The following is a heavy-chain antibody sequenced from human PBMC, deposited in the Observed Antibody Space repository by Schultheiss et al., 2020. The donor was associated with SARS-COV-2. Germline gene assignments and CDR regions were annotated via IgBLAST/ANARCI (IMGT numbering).Heavy chain of an antibody. CDR2: IYYSGST. CDR3: ARGGIYSDYWYNRAGYLDF. V-gene: IGHV4-39*07. Sequence: SETLSLTCTVSGGSIRSGESYWGWIRQPPGKGLEWIGSIYYSGSTYYNPSLKSRVTISANTSKNQFSLKLDSVTAADTAVYYCARGGIYSDYWYNRAGYLDFWGQGMLVTVSS. CDR1: GGSIRSGESY. D-gene: IGHD1/OR15-1a*01. J-gene: IGHJ4*02.